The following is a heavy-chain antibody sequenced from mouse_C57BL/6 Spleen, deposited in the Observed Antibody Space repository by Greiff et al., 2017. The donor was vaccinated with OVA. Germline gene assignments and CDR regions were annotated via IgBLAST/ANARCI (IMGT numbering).Heavy chain of an antibody. J-gene: IGHJ4*01. CDR3: ARSNYAMDY. Sequence: VQLQQSGAELVRPGTSVKVSCKASGYAFTNYLIEWVKQRPGQGLEWIGVINPGSGGTNYNEKFQGKATLTADKSSSTAYMQLSSLTSEDSAVYYCARSNYAMDYWGQGTSVTVSS. CDR1: GYAFTNYL. CDR2: INPGSGGT. V-gene: IGHV1-54*01.